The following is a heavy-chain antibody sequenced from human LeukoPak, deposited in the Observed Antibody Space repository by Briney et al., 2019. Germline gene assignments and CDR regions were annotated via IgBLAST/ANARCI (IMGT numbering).Heavy chain of an antibody. Sequence: PSGTLSLTCAVSGGSISSSNWWSWVRQHPGKGLEWIGYIYYSGSTYYNPSLKSRVTISVDTSKNQFSLKLSSVTAADTAVYYCARGGSYRYHYFDYWGQGTLVTVSS. CDR3: ARGGSYRYHYFDY. CDR1: GGSISSSNW. D-gene: IGHD3-16*02. J-gene: IGHJ4*02. CDR2: IYYSGST. V-gene: IGHV4-4*02.